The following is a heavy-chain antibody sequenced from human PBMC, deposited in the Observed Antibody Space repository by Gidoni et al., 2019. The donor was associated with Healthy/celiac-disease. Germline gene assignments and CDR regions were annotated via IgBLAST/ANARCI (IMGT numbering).Heavy chain of an antibody. V-gene: IGHV1-58*01. CDR3: AAVIYYDSSGYYEHAFDI. D-gene: IGHD3-22*01. J-gene: IGHJ3*02. CDR2: IVVGSGNT. Sequence: QMQLVQSGPEAKKPGTSVRVSCKASGFTFTSSAGQWVRQSRVQRLEWIGWIVVGSGNTNYAQKFQERVTITRDMSTSTAYMELSSLRSEDTAVYYCAAVIYYDSSGYYEHAFDIWGQGTMVTVSS. CDR1: GFTFTSSA.